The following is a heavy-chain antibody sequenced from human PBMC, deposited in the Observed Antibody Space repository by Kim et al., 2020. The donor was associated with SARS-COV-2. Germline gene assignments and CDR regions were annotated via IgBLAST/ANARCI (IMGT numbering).Heavy chain of an antibody. Sequence: SETLSLTCTVSGGSISSSSYYWGWIRQPPGKGLEWIGSIYYSGSTYYNPSLKSRVTISVDTSKNQFSLKLSSVTAADTAVYYCARHGGVWAAYFDYWGQGTLVTVSS. V-gene: IGHV4-39*01. D-gene: IGHD3-16*01. J-gene: IGHJ4*02. CDR2: IYYSGST. CDR3: ARHGGVWAAYFDY. CDR1: GGSISSSSYY.